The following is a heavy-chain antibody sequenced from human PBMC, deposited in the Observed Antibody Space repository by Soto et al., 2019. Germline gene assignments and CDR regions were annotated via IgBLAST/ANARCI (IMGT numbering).Heavy chain of an antibody. CDR3: AKDLLGPGRAYGMDV. J-gene: IGHJ6*02. Sequence: QVQLVESGGGVVQPGRSLRLSCAASGFTFSSYGMHWVRQAPGKGLEWVAVISYDGSNKYYADSVKGRFTISRDNSKNTLYPQMNRLRAEDTAVYYCAKDLLGPGRAYGMDVWGQGTTVTVSS. CDR1: GFTFSSYG. CDR2: ISYDGSNK. V-gene: IGHV3-30*18. D-gene: IGHD7-27*01.